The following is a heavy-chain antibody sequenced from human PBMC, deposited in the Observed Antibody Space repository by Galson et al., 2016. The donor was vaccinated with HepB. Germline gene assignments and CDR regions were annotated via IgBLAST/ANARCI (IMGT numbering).Heavy chain of an antibody. V-gene: IGHV3-30-3*01. J-gene: IGHJ6*03. D-gene: IGHD1-26*01. CDR3: ARDFKLGAPDYMDV. Sequence: SLRLSRAASGLPFSNYWMHWVRQAPGKGLDWVAVISKTGDTTFYGDSVKGRFTISRDNSKNTVDLQIHSLRSEDAAVYFCARDFKLGAPDYMDVWGKGTTVTVS. CDR1: GLPFSNYW. CDR2: ISKTGDTT.